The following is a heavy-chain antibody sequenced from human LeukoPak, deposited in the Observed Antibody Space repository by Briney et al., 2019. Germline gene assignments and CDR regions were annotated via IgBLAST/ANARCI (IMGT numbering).Heavy chain of an antibody. Sequence: GASVKVSCKVSGYTLTELSMHWVRQAPGKGLEWMGGFDPEDGETIYAQKFQGSVTMTEDTSTDTAYMELSSLRSEDTAVYYCATAVVVGDAFDIWGQGTMVTVSS. D-gene: IGHD1-26*01. CDR1: GYTLTELS. V-gene: IGHV1-24*01. J-gene: IGHJ3*02. CDR2: FDPEDGET. CDR3: ATAVVVGDAFDI.